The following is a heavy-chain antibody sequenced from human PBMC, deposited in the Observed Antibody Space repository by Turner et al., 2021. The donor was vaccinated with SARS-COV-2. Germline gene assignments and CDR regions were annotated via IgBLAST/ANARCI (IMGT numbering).Heavy chain of an antibody. CDR2: GSGTGSST. J-gene: IGHJ4*02. CDR1: GFPFRDYA. CDR3: AKSIPSTGFVFDY. Sequence: EVQVLASGVRLVQPGGSLILSFPASGFPFRDYAMSWVRQASGKGLQWVSTGSGTGSSTYYADSVKGRFSISRDNSKNTLYLKLISLRADDTAVYYCAKSIPSTGFVFDYWGQGTLVAVSS. V-gene: IGHV3-23*01. D-gene: IGHD3-9*01.